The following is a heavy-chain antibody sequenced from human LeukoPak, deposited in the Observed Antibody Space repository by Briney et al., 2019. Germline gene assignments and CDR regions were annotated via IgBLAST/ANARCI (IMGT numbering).Heavy chain of an antibody. D-gene: IGHD6-19*01. CDR1: GDSISPYY. J-gene: IGHJ3*02. CDR2: IYYSGST. Sequence: PSETLSLTCTVSGDSISPYYWGWIRQPPGKGLEWIGYIYYSGSTNYNPSLKSRVTISVDTSKNQFSLNLSSVTAADTAVYYCARYSSGWRSFDIWGQGTMVTVSS. V-gene: IGHV4-59*01. CDR3: ARYSSGWRSFDI.